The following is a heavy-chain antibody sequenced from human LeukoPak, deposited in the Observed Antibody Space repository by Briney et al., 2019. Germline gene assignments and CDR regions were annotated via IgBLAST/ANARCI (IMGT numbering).Heavy chain of an antibody. CDR3: ARVDNVVTMAAFDI. V-gene: IGHV3-21*01. J-gene: IGHJ3*02. CDR1: GFTFSSYS. D-gene: IGHD2-21*02. Sequence: GGSLRLSCAASGFTFSSYSMNWVRQAPGKGLEWVSSISSSSSYIYYADSVKGRFTISRDNAKNSLYLQMNSLRAEDTAVYYCARVDNVVTMAAFDIWGQGTMVTVSS. CDR2: ISSSSSYI.